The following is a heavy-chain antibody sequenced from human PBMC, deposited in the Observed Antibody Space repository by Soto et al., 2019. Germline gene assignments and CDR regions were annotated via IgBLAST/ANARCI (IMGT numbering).Heavy chain of an antibody. CDR2: ITNRGTHT. V-gene: IGHV3-21*06. Sequence: GGSLRLSFTASGFSFSSYTMNWFRHAPGKGLQWVASITNRGTHTYSADSVKGRFTISRDNDKNSLYLQMNNLRAEDTATYYCARAHEVAWFDSWGLGTLVTVSS. D-gene: IGHD2-15*01. J-gene: IGHJ5*01. CDR1: GFSFSSYT. CDR3: ARAHEVAWFDS.